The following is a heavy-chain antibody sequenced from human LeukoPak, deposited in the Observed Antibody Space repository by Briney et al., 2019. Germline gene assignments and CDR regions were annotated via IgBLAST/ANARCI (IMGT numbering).Heavy chain of an antibody. J-gene: IGHJ4*02. V-gene: IGHV3-9*01. CDR2: ISWNSGSI. Sequence: PGGSLRLSCAASGFTFDDYAMHWVRHAPGKGLEWVSGISWNSGSIVYADSVKGRFTISRDNAKNSLYLQMNSLRAEDTALYYCAKDSLRYSSSSGDFYYFDYWGQGTLVTVSS. D-gene: IGHD6-6*01. CDR3: AKDSLRYSSSSGDFYYFDY. CDR1: GFTFDDYA.